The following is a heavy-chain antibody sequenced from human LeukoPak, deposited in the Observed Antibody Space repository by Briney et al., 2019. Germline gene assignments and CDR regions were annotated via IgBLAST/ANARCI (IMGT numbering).Heavy chain of an antibody. V-gene: IGHV3-7*01. Sequence: GGSLRLSCAASGFTFSSYWMSWVRQAPGKGLEWVANIKQDGSEKYYVDSVKDRFTISRDNAKNSLYLQMNSLRAEDTAVYYCARGYSSSFPDAFDIWGQGTMVTVSS. CDR2: IKQDGSEK. CDR3: ARGYSSSFPDAFDI. D-gene: IGHD6-13*01. J-gene: IGHJ3*02. CDR1: GFTFSSYW.